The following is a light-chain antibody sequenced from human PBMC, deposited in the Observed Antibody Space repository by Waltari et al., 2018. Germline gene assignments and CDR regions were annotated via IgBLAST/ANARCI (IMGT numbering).Light chain of an antibody. CDR3: QSADSSGSVV. J-gene: IGLJ2*01. CDR2: KDS. CDR1: ALSKQY. V-gene: IGLV3-25*03. Sequence: SFELTQPPSLSVSPGQTARITCSGDALSKQYAHWHQQRPGLAPVLVIYKDSERPSGIPVRFSGSSSGTTVTLTISGVQAEDEADYYCQSADSSGSVVFGGGTKLTVL.